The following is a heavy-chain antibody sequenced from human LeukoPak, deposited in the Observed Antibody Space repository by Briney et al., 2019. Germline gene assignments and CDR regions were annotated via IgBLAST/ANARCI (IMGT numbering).Heavy chain of an antibody. CDR1: GYTFTSYY. D-gene: IGHD3-10*01. Sequence: ASVKVSCKVSGYTFTSYYMHWVRQAPGQGLEWMGIINPSGGSTSYAQKFQGRVTMTRDTSTSTVYMELSSLRSEDTAVYYCARDYSSYYGSGRGVLNAFDIWGQGTMVTVSS. CDR2: INPSGGST. CDR3: ARDYSSYYGSGRGVLNAFDI. V-gene: IGHV1-46*03. J-gene: IGHJ3*02.